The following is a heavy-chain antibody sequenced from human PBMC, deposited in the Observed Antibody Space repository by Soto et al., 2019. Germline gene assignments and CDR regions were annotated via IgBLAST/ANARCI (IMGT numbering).Heavy chain of an antibody. D-gene: IGHD4-17*01. Sequence: EVQLVESGGGLVKPGRSLRLTCEASGFTFSSYSMHWVRQAPGKGLEWVSSINSRGTQIYYADSVKGRFSISRDTVKRSLFLQMNSLRAEDTGVYFCARGSTTVTYLGFDYWGQGALLSVS. CDR3: ARGSTTVTYLGFDY. CDR2: INSRGTQI. J-gene: IGHJ4*02. V-gene: IGHV3-21*04. CDR1: GFTFSSYS.